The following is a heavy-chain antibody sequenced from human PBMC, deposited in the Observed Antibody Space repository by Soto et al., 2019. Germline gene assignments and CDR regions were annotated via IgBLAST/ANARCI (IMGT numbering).Heavy chain of an antibody. CDR3: ARVCSGGSCYIDY. V-gene: IGHV1-69*02. D-gene: IGHD2-15*01. Sequence: QVQLVQSGAEVKKPGSSVKVSCKASGGTFSSYTISWVRQAPGQGLEWMGRIIPILGIANYAQKFQGRVTITADKSTNTAYMELSSLRSEDTAVYYCARVCSGGSCYIDYWGQGPLVTVSS. CDR2: IIPILGIA. J-gene: IGHJ4*02. CDR1: GGTFSSYT.